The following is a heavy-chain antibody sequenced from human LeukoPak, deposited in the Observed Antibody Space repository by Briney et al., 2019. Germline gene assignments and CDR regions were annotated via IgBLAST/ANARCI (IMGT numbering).Heavy chain of an antibody. CDR2: IYSGGTT. J-gene: IGHJ4*02. Sequence: PGGSLRPSCAASGFTVSSNFMNWVRQAPGKGLEWVSVIYSGGTTYYADSVKGRFTVSRDNSKNTLYLQMNSLRAEDTAVYYCARDAGCSTTSCRPGYFDYWGQGTLVTVSS. CDR1: GFTVSSNF. V-gene: IGHV3-66*02. CDR3: ARDAGCSTTSCRPGYFDY. D-gene: IGHD2-2*01.